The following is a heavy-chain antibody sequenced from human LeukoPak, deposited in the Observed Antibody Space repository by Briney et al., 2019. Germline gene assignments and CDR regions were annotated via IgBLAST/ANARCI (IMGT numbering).Heavy chain of an antibody. CDR1: GFTFSDYY. V-gene: IGHV3-11*04. J-gene: IGHJ4*02. Sequence: PGGSLRLSCAASGFTFSDYYMSWIRQAPGKGLEWVSYISSSGSTIYYADSVKGRFTISRDNAKNSLYLQMNSLRAEDTAVYYCARREYSSSPYLDYWGQGTLVTVSS. D-gene: IGHD6-6*01. CDR2: ISSSGSTI. CDR3: ARREYSSSPYLDY.